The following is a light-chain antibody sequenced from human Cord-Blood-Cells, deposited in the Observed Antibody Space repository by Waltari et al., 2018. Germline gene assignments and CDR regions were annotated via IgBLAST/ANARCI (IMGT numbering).Light chain of an antibody. V-gene: IGLV2-23*01. CDR2: EGS. CDR3: CSYAGSSTWV. J-gene: IGLJ3*02. Sequence: QSALTQPASVSGSPGQSITISCTGTSSDVGSYNLVSWYPQHPGKAPKLMSHEGSKRPSGVSNRFSGSKSGNTASLTISGLQAEDEAYYYCCSYAGSSTWVFGGGTKLTVL. CDR1: SSDVGSYNL.